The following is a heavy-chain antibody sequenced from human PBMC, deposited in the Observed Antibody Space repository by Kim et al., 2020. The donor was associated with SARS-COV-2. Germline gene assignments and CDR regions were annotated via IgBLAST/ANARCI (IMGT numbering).Heavy chain of an antibody. CDR3: ARAGNWFDP. D-gene: IGHD6-19*01. V-gene: IGHV4-39*07. J-gene: IGHJ5*02. Sequence: GSPSSNPSPKSRVTISVDTSKNQFSLKLSSVTAADTAVYYCARAGNWFDPWGQGTLVTVSS. CDR2: GSP.